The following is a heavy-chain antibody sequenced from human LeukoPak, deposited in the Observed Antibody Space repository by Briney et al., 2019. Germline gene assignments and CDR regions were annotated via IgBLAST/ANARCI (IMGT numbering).Heavy chain of an antibody. CDR1: GYSISSGYY. V-gene: IGHV4-38-2*02. CDR2: IYHSGST. CDR3: AREVLPRRQSGWFDP. D-gene: IGHD1-14*01. Sequence: PSETLSLTCTVSGYSISSGYYWGWIWQPPGKGLEWIGSIYHSGSTYYNPSLKSRVTISVDTSKNQFSLKLSSVTAADTAVYYCAREVLPRRQSGWFDPWGQGTLVTVSS. J-gene: IGHJ5*02.